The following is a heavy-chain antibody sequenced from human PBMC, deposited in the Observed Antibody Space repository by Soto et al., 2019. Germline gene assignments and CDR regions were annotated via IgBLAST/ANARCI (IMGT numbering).Heavy chain of an antibody. D-gene: IGHD3-3*01. CDR2: IYYSGST. V-gene: IGHV4-59*01. CDR3: ARERRFLEWLSVDP. J-gene: IGHJ5*02. CDR1: GGSISSYY. Sequence: SETLSLTCTVSGGSISSYYWSWIRQPPGKGLEWIGYIYYSGSTNYNPSLKSRVTISVDTSKNQFSLKLSSVTAADTAVYYCARERRFLEWLSVDPWGQGTLVTVSS.